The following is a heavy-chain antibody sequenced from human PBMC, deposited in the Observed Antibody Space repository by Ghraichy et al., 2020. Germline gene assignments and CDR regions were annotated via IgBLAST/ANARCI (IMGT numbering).Heavy chain of an antibody. CDR2: IIPIFGTA. Sequence: SVKVSCKASGGTFSSYAISWVRQAPGQGLEWMGGIIPIFGTANYAQKFQGRVTITADKSTSTAYMELSSLRSEDTAVYYCARDRDCSGGSCYLRDLDYYYYMDVWGKGTTVTVSS. CDR1: GGTFSSYA. J-gene: IGHJ6*03. CDR3: ARDRDCSGGSCYLRDLDYYYYMDV. V-gene: IGHV1-69*06. D-gene: IGHD2-15*01.